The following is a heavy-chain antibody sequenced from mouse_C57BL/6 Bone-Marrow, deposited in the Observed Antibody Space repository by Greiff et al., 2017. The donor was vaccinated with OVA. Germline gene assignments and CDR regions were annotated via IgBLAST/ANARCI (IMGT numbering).Heavy chain of an antibody. Sequence: EVMLVESGGGLVQPKGSLKLSCAASGFSFNTYAMNWVRQAPGKGLEWVARIRSKSNNYATYYADSVKDRFTISRDDSESMLYLQMNNLKTEDTAMYYCVRGDYYGSSFDYWGQGTTLTVSS. D-gene: IGHD1-1*01. CDR2: IRSKSNNYAT. V-gene: IGHV10-1*01. CDR3: VRGDYYGSSFDY. CDR1: GFSFNTYA. J-gene: IGHJ2*01.